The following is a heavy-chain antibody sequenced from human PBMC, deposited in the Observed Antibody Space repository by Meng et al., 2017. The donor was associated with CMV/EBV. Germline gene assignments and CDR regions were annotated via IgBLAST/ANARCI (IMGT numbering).Heavy chain of an antibody. D-gene: IGHD3-10*01. CDR2: ISSSGSTI. CDR1: GFTFSDYY. Sequence: GGSLRLSCAASGFTFSDYYMSWIRQAPGKGLEWVSYISSSGSTIYYADSVKGRFTISRDNAKNSLYLQMNSLRAEDTAVYYCARRGRITMVRGVRYYYGMDVWGQGTTVTVSS. J-gene: IGHJ6*02. CDR3: ARRGRITMVRGVRYYYGMDV. V-gene: IGHV3-11*04.